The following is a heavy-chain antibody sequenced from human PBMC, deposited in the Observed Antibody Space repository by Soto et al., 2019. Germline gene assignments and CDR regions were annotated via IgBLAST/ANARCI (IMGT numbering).Heavy chain of an antibody. V-gene: IGHV1-69*13. CDR1: GGTFSSYA. CDR3: ARHGAAAGTGYGMDV. D-gene: IGHD6-13*01. CDR2: IIPIFGTA. J-gene: IGHJ6*02. Sequence: SVKVSCKASGGTFSSYAISWVRQAPGQGLEWMGGIIPIFGTANYAQKFQGRVTITADESTSTAYMELSSLRSEDTAVYYCARHGAAAGTGYGMDVWGQGTKVTVSS.